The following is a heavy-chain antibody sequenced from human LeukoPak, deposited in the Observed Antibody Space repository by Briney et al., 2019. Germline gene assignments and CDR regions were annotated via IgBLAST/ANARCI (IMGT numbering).Heavy chain of an antibody. CDR3: ARDQYYYDSSGEGPRFDP. CDR2: IYTSGST. V-gene: IGHV4-4*07. D-gene: IGHD3-22*01. J-gene: IGHJ5*02. CDR1: GGSISSYY. Sequence: TSETLSLTCTVSGGSISSYYWSWIRQPAGKGLEWIGRIYTSGSTNYNPSLKSRVTMSVDTSKNQFSLKLSSVTAADTAVYYCARDQYYYDSSGEGPRFDPWGQGTLVTVSS.